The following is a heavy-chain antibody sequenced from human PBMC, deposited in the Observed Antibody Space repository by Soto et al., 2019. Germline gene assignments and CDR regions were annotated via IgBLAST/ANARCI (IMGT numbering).Heavy chain of an antibody. Sequence: GGSLRLSCSASGFSFDRAWASWVRQAPGRGLEWVGLIKTKTDGGTTDYAASVKGRFTISKDESEKTVYLHMNRLKTEDTAFYYCATTGYSNDGMFDSWGQGSLVTVSS. D-gene: IGHD4-4*01. CDR3: ATTGYSNDGMFDS. V-gene: IGHV3-15*01. CDR2: IKTKTDGGTT. J-gene: IGHJ4*02. CDR1: GFSFDRAW.